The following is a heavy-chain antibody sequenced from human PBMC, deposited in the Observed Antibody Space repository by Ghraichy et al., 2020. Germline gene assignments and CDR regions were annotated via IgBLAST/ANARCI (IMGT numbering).Heavy chain of an antibody. Sequence: GGSLRLSCAASGLTFSSYWMHWVRQAPGKGLEWVSHIKTDGSITNYADSVRGRFTISRDNAKNTLYLQMNSLRADDTAVYYCSTSPRADWGNYWGQGTLVTVSS. D-gene: IGHD3-16*01. J-gene: IGHJ4*02. CDR3: STSPRADWGNY. CDR1: GLTFSSYW. CDR2: IKTDGSIT. V-gene: IGHV3-74*01.